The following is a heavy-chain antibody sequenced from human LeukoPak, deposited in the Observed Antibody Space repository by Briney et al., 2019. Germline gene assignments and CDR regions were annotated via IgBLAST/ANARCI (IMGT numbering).Heavy chain of an antibody. J-gene: IGHJ4*02. V-gene: IGHV3-7*01. CDR1: GFTFSSYW. D-gene: IGHD6-19*01. Sequence: GGSLRLSCAASGFTFSSYWMSWVRQAPGKGLEWVANIKQDGSEKYYVGSVKGRFTISRDNSKNTLYLQMNSLRAEDTAVYYCAKSVVAGPGDYWGQGTLVTVSS. CDR3: AKSVVAGPGDY. CDR2: IKQDGSEK.